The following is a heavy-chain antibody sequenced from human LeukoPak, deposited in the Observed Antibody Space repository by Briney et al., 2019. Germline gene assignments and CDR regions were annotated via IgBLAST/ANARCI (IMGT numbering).Heavy chain of an antibody. CDR3: AKLVAATIGY. J-gene: IGHJ4*02. CDR1: GFTFSSYG. Sequence: GGTLRLSCAASGFTFSSYGMSWVRQAPGKGLEWVSAISGSGGSTYYADSVKGRFTISRDNSKNTLYLQMNSLRAEDTAVYYCAKLVAATIGYWGQGTLVTVSS. D-gene: IGHD2-15*01. CDR2: ISGSGGST. V-gene: IGHV3-23*01.